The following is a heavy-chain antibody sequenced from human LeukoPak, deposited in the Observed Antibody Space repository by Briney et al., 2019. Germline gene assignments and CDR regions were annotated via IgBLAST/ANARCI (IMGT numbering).Heavy chain of an antibody. CDR3: ARDFSRYFDWPSGYYYSGMDV. CDR1: GFTFSSYA. Sequence: GGSLRLSCAASGFTFSSYAMHWVCQAPGKGLEWVAVISYDGSNKYYADSVKGRFTISRDNSKDTLYLQMNSLRAEDTAVYYCARDFSRYFDWPSGYYYSGMDVWGKGTTVTVSS. J-gene: IGHJ6*04. D-gene: IGHD3-9*01. CDR2: ISYDGSNK. V-gene: IGHV3-30*04.